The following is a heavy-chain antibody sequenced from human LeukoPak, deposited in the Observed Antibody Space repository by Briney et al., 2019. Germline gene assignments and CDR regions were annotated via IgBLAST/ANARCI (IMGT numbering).Heavy chain of an antibody. CDR1: GYTFTSYY. V-gene: IGHV1-46*01. CDR3: ARRSGYDNYMDV. CDR2: INPSGGST. Sequence: GASVKVSCKASGYTFTSYYMHWVRQATGKGLEWMGIINPSGGSTSYAQKFQGRVTMTRDTSTSTVYMELSSLRSEDTAVYYCARRSGYDNYMDVWGKGTTVTISS. D-gene: IGHD5-12*01. J-gene: IGHJ6*03.